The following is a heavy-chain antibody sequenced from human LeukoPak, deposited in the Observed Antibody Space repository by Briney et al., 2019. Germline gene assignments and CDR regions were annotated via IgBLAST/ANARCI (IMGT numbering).Heavy chain of an antibody. J-gene: IGHJ3*02. Sequence: GSLRLSCAASGFTFSSYSMNWVRQAPGKGLEWVSSISSSSSYIYYADSVKGRFTISRDNAKNSLYLQMNSLRAEDTAVYYCARARWLDNAFDIWGQGTMVTVSS. CDR2: ISSSSSYI. V-gene: IGHV3-21*01. CDR1: GFTFSSYS. D-gene: IGHD4-23*01. CDR3: ARARWLDNAFDI.